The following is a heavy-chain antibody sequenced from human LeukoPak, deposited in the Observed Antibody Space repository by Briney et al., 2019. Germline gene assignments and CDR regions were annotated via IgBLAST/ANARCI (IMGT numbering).Heavy chain of an antibody. CDR3: ARDFCTNGVCSTAFDY. CDR1: GYTFTGYY. CDR2: INPNSGGT. Sequence: ASVKVPCKASGYTFTGYYMHWVRQAPGQGLEWMGWINPNSGGTNYAQKFQGRVTMTRDTSISTAYMELSRLRSDDTAVYYCARDFCTNGVCSTAFDYWGQGTLVTVSS. J-gene: IGHJ4*02. D-gene: IGHD2-8*01. V-gene: IGHV1-2*02.